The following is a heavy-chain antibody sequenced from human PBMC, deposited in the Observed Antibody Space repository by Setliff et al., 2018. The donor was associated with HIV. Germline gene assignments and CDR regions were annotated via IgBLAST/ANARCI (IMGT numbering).Heavy chain of an antibody. CDR2: ISYDGRNK. CDR1: GFTFSSYA. Sequence: GGSLRLSCAASGFTFSSYAMHWVRQAPGKGLEWVAVISYDGRNKYYADSVKGRFTISRDNSKNTLYMQMNSLRAEDTAVYYCAKDPYSGTFTLYYFDYWGQGTLVTVSS. J-gene: IGHJ4*02. CDR3: AKDPYSGTFTLYYFDY. V-gene: IGHV3-30*04. D-gene: IGHD1-26*01.